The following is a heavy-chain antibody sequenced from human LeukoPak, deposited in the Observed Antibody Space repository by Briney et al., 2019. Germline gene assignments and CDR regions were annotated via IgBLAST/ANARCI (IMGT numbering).Heavy chain of an antibody. V-gene: IGHV3-66*01. CDR1: GFTVSSNY. CDR3: ARVTYSGSYYFDY. CDR2: IYSGGST. Sequence: GGSLRLSCAASGFTVSSNYMSWVRQAPGKGLEWVSVIYSGGSTYYADFVKGRFTISRDNSKNTLYLQMNSLRAEDTAVYYCARVTYSGSYYFDYWGQGTLVTVSS. D-gene: IGHD1-26*01. J-gene: IGHJ4*02.